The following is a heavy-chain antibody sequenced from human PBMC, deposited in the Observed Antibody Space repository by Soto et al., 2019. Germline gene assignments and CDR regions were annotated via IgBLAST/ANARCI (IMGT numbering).Heavy chain of an antibody. CDR2: IYYSGST. D-gene: IGHD3-10*01. Sequence: QVQLQESGPGLVKPSQTLSLTCTVSGGSISSGGYYWSWIRQQPGKGLEWTGYIYYSGSTYYSPSLKSRVTISADTSKNQFSLKLTSVTAADTAVYYCAKAGSFHSVGHSWGQGTLVTVSS. CDR3: AKAGSFHSVGHS. CDR1: GGSISSGGYY. V-gene: IGHV4-31*03. J-gene: IGHJ4*02.